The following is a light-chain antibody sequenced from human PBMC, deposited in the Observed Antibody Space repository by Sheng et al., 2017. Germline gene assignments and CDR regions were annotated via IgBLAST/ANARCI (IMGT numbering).Light chain of an antibody. CDR2: DAS. CDR3: QQRGTWPPPFT. J-gene: IGKJ3*01. V-gene: IGKV3-11*01. CDR1: QSIRTS. Sequence: EVVLTQFPVTLSLSPGERATLSCRASQSIRTSLAWYQHIPGRAPRLLIYDASRRATGIPARFSGTGSGTDFTLTISSLEPEDFAVYYCQQRGTWPPPFTFGPGTKVDFK.